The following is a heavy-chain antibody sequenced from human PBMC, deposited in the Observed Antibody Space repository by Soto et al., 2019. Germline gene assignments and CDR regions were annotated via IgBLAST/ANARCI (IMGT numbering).Heavy chain of an antibody. Sequence: ASVKVSCKASGYTFTRYAMHWVRQAPGQRLEWMGWINAGNGNTKYSQKFQGRVTITRDTSASTAYMELSSLRSEDTAVYYCARAEHDYGDYEPPLSFDYWGQGTLVTVSS. CDR2: INAGNGNT. CDR1: GYTFTRYA. V-gene: IGHV1-3*01. CDR3: ARAEHDYGDYEPPLSFDY. J-gene: IGHJ4*02. D-gene: IGHD4-17*01.